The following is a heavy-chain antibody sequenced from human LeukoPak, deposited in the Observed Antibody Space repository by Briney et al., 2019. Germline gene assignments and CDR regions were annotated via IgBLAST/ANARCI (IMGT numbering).Heavy chain of an antibody. D-gene: IGHD4-23*01. J-gene: IGHJ6*03. CDR3: ARGGGGNSDYYYYMDV. Sequence: SVKVSCKASGGTFSSYAISWVRQAPGQGLEWMGGIIPIFGTANYAQKFRGRVTITADKSTRTAYMELSSLRSEDTAVYYCARGGGGNSDYYYYMDVWGKGTTVTISS. CDR1: GGTFSSYA. CDR2: IIPIFGTA. V-gene: IGHV1-69*06.